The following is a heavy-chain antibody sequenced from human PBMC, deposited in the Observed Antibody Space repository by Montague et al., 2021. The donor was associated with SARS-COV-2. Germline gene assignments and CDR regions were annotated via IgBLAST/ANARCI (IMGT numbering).Heavy chain of an antibody. D-gene: IGHD3-16*01. Sequence: SETLSLTCTVSGGSISSDNWWTWVRQPPGKGLEWIGDIFHSGTTNYNPSLKSRHTISVDKSKNQISLKLISVTAADTAMYYCALPLGGARFDPWGQGTLVTVSS. CDR2: IFHSGTT. CDR3: ALPLGGARFDP. J-gene: IGHJ5*02. CDR1: GGSISSDNW. V-gene: IGHV4-4*02.